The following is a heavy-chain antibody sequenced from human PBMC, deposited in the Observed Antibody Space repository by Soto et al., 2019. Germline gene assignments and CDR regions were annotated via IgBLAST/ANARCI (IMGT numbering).Heavy chain of an antibody. J-gene: IGHJ4*02. CDR1: GDSLSTYY. D-gene: IGHD3-16*02. Sequence: SETLSLTCTVSGDSLSTYYWSWIRQPAGGRLEWIGRIHDTVRTNYNPSLKSRVTMSVDTSKNQFSLRVNSVTAADTAVYYCAREGVSGTYRFDSWGQGTLVTFSS. CDR2: IHDTVRT. V-gene: IGHV4-4*07. CDR3: AREGVSGTYRFDS.